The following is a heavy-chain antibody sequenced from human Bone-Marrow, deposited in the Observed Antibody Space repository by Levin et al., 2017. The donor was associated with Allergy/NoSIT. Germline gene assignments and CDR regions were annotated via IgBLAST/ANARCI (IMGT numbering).Heavy chain of an antibody. J-gene: IGHJ5*02. CDR3: ATGEGATVAEKDNWFDP. Sequence: EASVKVSCKASGYTFTGYYMHWVRQAPGQGLEWMGWINPNSGGTNYAQKFQGRVTMTRDTSISTAYMELSRLRSDDTAVYYCATGEGATVAEKDNWFDPWGQGTLVTVSS. D-gene: IGHD4-23*01. CDR2: INPNSGGT. V-gene: IGHV1-2*02. CDR1: GYTFTGYY.